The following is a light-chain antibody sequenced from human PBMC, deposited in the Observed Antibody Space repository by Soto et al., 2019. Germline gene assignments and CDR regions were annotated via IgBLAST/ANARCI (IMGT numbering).Light chain of an antibody. V-gene: IGLV2-23*01. Sequence: QSALTQPASVSGSPGQSITISCTGTSSDVGCYNLVSWYQQYPGKAPRLLIYEGSKRPSGVSNRFSGSKSGNTASLTISARQGEDEVDYYFFSYETRGEFGGGTKLTVL. CDR1: SSDVGCYNL. CDR3: FSYETRGE. CDR2: EGS. J-gene: IGLJ2*01.